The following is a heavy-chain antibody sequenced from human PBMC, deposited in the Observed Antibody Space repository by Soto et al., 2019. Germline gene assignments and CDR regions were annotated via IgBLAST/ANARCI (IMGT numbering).Heavy chain of an antibody. CDR3: TRAQATGTRFVEWLPLMDYYYGMDV. D-gene: IGHD3-3*01. CDR1: GFTFGDYA. J-gene: IGHJ6*02. CDR2: IRSKAYGGTT. V-gene: IGHV3-49*03. Sequence: GGSLRLSCTASGFTFGDYAMSWFRQAPGKGLEWVGFIRSKAYGGTTEYAASVKGRFTISRDDSKSIAYLQMNSLKTEDTAVYYCTRAQATGTRFVEWLPLMDYYYGMDVWGQGTTVTVSS.